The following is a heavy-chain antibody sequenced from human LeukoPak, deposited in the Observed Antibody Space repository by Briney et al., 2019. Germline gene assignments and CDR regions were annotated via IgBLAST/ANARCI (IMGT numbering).Heavy chain of an antibody. J-gene: IGHJ3*02. D-gene: IGHD3-16*02. CDR3: AKRGFYDYVWGSYRLGGAFDI. Sequence: GGSLRLSCAASGFTFSSYSMNWVRQAPGEGLEWVSSISSSSSYIYYADSVKGRFTISRDNSKNTLYLQMNSLRAEDTAVYYCAKRGFYDYVWGSYRLGGAFDIWGQGTMVTVSS. CDR1: GFTFSSYS. V-gene: IGHV3-21*01. CDR2: ISSSSSYI.